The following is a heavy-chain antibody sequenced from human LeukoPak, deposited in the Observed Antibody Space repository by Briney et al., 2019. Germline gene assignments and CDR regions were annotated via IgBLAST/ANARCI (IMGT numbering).Heavy chain of an antibody. CDR3: ARGGVRDTSGWSNWYLVL. D-gene: IGHD3-3*01. CDR1: GDIFSTYY. J-gene: IGHJ2*01. Sequence: GASVKVSCKASGDIFSTYYVHWVRQAPGQGLEWIGVINPHGGTTSYAQKFQDRVTMTRDTYTSTAYMQLSSLRFEDTAVYYCARGGVRDTSGWSNWYLVLWGRGTLVTVSS. V-gene: IGHV1-46*01. CDR2: INPHGGTT.